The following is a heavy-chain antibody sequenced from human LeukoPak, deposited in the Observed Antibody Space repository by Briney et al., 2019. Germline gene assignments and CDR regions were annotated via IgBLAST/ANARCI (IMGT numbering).Heavy chain of an antibody. J-gene: IGHJ4*02. Sequence: GGSLRLSCAASGFTFSSYAMSAVPQAPGKGLEWGSAISGSGGSTYYADSVKGRFTISRDNSKTTLYLQMNSLRAEDTAVYYCAKDSGSGSYYPRNLDYWGQGTLVTVSS. V-gene: IGHV3-23*01. CDR1: GFTFSSYA. CDR2: ISGSGGST. CDR3: AKDSGSGSYYPRNLDY. D-gene: IGHD3-10*01.